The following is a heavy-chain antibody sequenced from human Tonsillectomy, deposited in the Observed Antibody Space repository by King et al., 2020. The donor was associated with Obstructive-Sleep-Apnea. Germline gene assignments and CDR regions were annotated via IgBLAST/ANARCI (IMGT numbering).Heavy chain of an antibody. Sequence: VQLVESGGGLVQPGGSLRLFCAASGFTFRNYAVSWVRRAPGKGLEWVSAMSGSGASTFYADSVKGRFAISRDNSKDTLSLQLNRLRAEDTAMYYCAKAGSEVIAAPIVAWGQGTLVTVSS. J-gene: IGHJ5*02. CDR3: AKAGSEVIAAPIVA. D-gene: IGHD6-13*01. V-gene: IGHV3-23*04. CDR2: MSGSGAST. CDR1: GFTFRNYA.